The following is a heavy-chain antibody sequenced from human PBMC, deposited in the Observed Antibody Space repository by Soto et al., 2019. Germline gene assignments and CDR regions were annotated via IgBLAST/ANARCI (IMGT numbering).Heavy chain of an antibody. D-gene: IGHD6-19*01. V-gene: IGHV3-48*01. Sequence: EVQLVESGGGMVQPGGSLRVSCAASGFTLSSYSMHWVRQAPGKGLEWVSYISGSGGTIYYADSVKGRFTISRDNAKNSLSVQMTGLSGEGTAGYLCARETGLRSSGWSCYVAFWGQGTRVTVSS. CDR3: ARETGLRSSGWSCYVAF. CDR2: ISGSGGTI. J-gene: IGHJ4*02. CDR1: GFTLSSYS.